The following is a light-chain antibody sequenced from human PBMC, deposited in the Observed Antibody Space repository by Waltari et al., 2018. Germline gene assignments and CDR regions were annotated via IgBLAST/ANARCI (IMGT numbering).Light chain of an antibody. CDR3: HQSYSTPLT. Sequence: DIQMTQSPSSLSASVGDRVTLTCRASQGVAGSLAWYQQKPGKAPKLLLYATSTLETGVPSRFSGSESGTDYTLTINSLQPEDFATYYCHQSYSTPLTFGGGTKVEIK. CDR1: QGVAGS. CDR2: ATS. J-gene: IGKJ4*01. V-gene: IGKV1-NL1*01.